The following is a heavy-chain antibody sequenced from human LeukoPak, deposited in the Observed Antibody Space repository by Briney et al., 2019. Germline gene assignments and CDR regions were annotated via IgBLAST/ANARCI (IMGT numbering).Heavy chain of an antibody. D-gene: IGHD7-27*01. CDR3: ARNSLGREGDY. V-gene: IGHV3-74*01. Sequence: GGSLRLSCAASGFTFKLYWMHWVRQVPGKRPVWVSRINDDGSDTIYADSVRGRFTISRDDAKNTVYLQMNSLRAEDTAVYYCARNSLGREGDYWGQGTLVTVSS. J-gene: IGHJ4*02. CDR1: GFTFKLYW. CDR2: INDDGSDT.